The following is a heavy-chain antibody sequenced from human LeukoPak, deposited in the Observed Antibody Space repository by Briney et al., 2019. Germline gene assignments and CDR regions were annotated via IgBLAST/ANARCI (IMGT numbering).Heavy chain of an antibody. CDR2: IYTSGST. CDR3: ARDGIVGATFSVYFDY. Sequence: SETLSLTCTVSGGSISSYYWSWIRQPAGKGLEWIGRIYTSGSTNYNPSLKSRVTMPVDTSKNQFSLKLSSVTAADTAVYYCARDGIVGATFSVYFDYWGQGTLVTVSS. J-gene: IGHJ4*02. D-gene: IGHD1-26*01. CDR1: GGSISSYY. V-gene: IGHV4-4*07.